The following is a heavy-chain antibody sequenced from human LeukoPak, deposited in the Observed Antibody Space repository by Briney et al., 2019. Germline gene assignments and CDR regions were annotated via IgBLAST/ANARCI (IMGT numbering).Heavy chain of an antibody. V-gene: IGHV4-39*01. D-gene: IGHD2-15*01. CDR2: IYYSGTT. CDR1: GGSISSSGFY. J-gene: IGHJ4*02. Sequence: SETLSLTCTVSGGSISSSGFYWGWVRQPPGKGVEWIGSIYYSGTTYYNPSLNSRVPISVDTSKNQFSLRLSSVTAADTAVYYCARQEGSSYYWGQGTLVTVSS. CDR3: ARQEGSSYY.